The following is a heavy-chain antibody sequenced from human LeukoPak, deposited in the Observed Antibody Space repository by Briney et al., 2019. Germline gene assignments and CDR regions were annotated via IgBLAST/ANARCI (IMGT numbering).Heavy chain of an antibody. V-gene: IGHV4-38-2*02. CDR1: GYSISNDYY. J-gene: IGHJ1*01. Sequence: SETLSLTCSVSGYSISNDYYWGWIRQSPEKGLEWLGSISHSGSTYYNPSRRSRVTISRDVPKNQFSLDLNSVTAADTAVYYCAGISTGSCFRHWGQGTLVTVSS. D-gene: IGHD4-17*01. CDR3: AGISTGSCFRH. CDR2: ISHSGST.